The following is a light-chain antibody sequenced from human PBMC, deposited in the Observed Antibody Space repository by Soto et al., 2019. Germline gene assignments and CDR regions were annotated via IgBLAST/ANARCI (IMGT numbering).Light chain of an antibody. CDR2: DVS. CDR1: QDINNW. J-gene: IGKJ5*01. CDR3: QQANSFPIT. V-gene: IGKV1-12*01. Sequence: DLQLTQSPSTLSACVGDGVTLTCRATQDINNWLAWYQQKPGKAPRLLIYDVSALQTGVPSRFSGRGSGTEATLIISSLQPEDFATYYCQQANSFPITLGQGTRLEI.